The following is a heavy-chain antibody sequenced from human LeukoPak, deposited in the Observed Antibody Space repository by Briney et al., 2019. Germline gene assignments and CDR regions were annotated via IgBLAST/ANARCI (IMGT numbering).Heavy chain of an antibody. Sequence: SETLSLTCTVSGGSISSGSYYWSWIRQPAGKGLEWIGRTYTSGGTNYNPSLKSRVTMSIDTSKNQFSLKLSSVTAADTAVYYCARDYYDSSGYYYALWGQGTLVTVSS. CDR3: ARDYYDSSGYYYAL. CDR1: GGSISSGSYY. D-gene: IGHD3-22*01. J-gene: IGHJ4*02. V-gene: IGHV4-61*02. CDR2: TYTSGGT.